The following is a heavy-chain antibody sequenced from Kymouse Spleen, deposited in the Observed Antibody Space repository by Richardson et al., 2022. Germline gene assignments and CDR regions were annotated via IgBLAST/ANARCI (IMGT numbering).Heavy chain of an antibody. Sequence: QVQLQQWGAGLLKPSETLSLTCAVYGGSFSGYYWSWIRQPPGKGLEWIGEINHSGSTNYNPSLKSRVTISVDTSKNQFSLKLSSVTAADTAVYYCARGSSGWYGYYYYGMDVWGQGTTVTVSS. D-gene: IGHD6-19*01. V-gene: IGHV4-34*01. CDR1: GGSFSGYY. J-gene: IGHJ6*02. CDR2: INHSGST. CDR3: ARGSSGWYGYYYYGMDV.